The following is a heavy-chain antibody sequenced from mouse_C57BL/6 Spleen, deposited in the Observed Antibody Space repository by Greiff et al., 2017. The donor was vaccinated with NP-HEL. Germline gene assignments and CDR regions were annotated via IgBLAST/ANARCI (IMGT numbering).Heavy chain of an antibody. CDR1: GYAFSSSW. V-gene: IGHV1-82*01. CDR2: IYPGDGDT. CDR3: ARRSIGAMDY. D-gene: IGHD3-1*01. Sequence: VQLQQSGPELVKPGASVKISCKASGYAFSSSWMNWVKQMPGKGLEWIGRIYPGDGDTNYNGKFKGKATLTADKSSSTAYMQLSSLTSEDSAVYFWARRSIGAMDYWGQGTSVTVSS. J-gene: IGHJ4*01.